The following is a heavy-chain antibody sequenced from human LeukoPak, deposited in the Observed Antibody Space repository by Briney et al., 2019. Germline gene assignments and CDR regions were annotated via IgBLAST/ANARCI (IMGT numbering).Heavy chain of an antibody. V-gene: IGHV4-59*08. CDR1: GGSISSYY. CDR2: IYYSGST. J-gene: IGHJ4*02. Sequence: SETLSLTCTVSGGSISSYYWGWIRQPPGKGLEWIGYIYYSGSTNYNPSLKSRVAISVDTSKNQFSLKLSSVTAADTAVYYCARLGDSSSWYRALDYWGQGTLVTVSS. D-gene: IGHD6-13*01. CDR3: ARLGDSSSWYRALDY.